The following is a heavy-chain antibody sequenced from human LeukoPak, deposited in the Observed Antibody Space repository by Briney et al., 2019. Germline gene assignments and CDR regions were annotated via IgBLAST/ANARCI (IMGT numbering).Heavy chain of an antibody. V-gene: IGHV3-23*01. J-gene: IGHJ4*02. Sequence: GGSLRLSCEASGFTSFNFPMNWVRQAPGKGLEWVSGISDNGGRTYYADSVKGRFAISRDDSKSTLYLQMNSLRGEDTAVYYCAKDFGRNLGGPGYWGRGTLVIVSS. CDR1: GFTSFNFP. D-gene: IGHD3-10*01. CDR3: AKDFGRNLGGPGY. CDR2: ISDNGGRT.